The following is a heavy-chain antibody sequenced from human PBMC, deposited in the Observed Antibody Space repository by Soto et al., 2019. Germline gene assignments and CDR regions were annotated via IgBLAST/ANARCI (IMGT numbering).Heavy chain of an antibody. CDR1: GFTFSSYA. CDR2: IRGSGGST. D-gene: IGHD7-27*01. V-gene: IGHV3-23*01. Sequence: GGSLRLSCAASGFTFSSYAMSWVRQAPGKGLEWVSAIRGSGGSTYYTNSEKGRFTISRDNSKNTLYLQMNSLRAEDTAVYCCAKCKANWGAFDIWGQGTMVTVSS. J-gene: IGHJ3*02. CDR3: AKCKANWGAFDI.